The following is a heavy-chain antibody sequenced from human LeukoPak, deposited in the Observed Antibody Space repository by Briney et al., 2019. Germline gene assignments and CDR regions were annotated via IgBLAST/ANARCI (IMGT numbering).Heavy chain of an antibody. Sequence: SGGSLRLSCAASGFTFSDYYMSWIRQAPGKGLEWVSYISSSGSTIYYADSVKGRFTISRDNAKNSLYLQMNSLRAEDTAVYYCARAAHYYDSSGYTYWGQGTLVTVSS. CDR3: ARAAHYYDSSGYTY. V-gene: IGHV3-11*01. CDR2: ISSSGSTI. J-gene: IGHJ4*02. CDR1: GFTFSDYY. D-gene: IGHD3-22*01.